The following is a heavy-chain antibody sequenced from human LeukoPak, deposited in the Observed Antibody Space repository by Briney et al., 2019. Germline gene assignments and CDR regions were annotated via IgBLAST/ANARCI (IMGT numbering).Heavy chain of an antibody. CDR1: GFTFSSFA. Sequence: GGTLRVSYAASGFTFSSFAMTWVREAPWKGLQWVSTVSGSAGRTDYADCVKGRFAISRDNLKNTLYLQMNGLRAEDTAVYYCAKNRGHCVDGVCHNYYYMDVWGRGTTVTVSS. V-gene: IGHV3-23*01. D-gene: IGHD2-8*02. J-gene: IGHJ6*03. CDR2: VSGSAGRT. CDR3: AKNRGHCVDGVCHNYYYMDV.